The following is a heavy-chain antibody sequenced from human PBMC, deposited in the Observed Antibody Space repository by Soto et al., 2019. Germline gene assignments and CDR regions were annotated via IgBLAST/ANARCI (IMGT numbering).Heavy chain of an antibody. CDR2: IKSDGSYT. CDR3: TKSDWFDP. V-gene: IGHV3-74*01. Sequence: HPGGSLRLSCAATGFTFRSYWMHWVRQAPGKGLEWVSRIKSDGSYTTYADSVKGRFTTSRDNAKNTLYLQMNSLRAEDTAVYYCTKSDWFDPWGQGTLVTVSS. J-gene: IGHJ5*02. CDR1: GFTFRSYW.